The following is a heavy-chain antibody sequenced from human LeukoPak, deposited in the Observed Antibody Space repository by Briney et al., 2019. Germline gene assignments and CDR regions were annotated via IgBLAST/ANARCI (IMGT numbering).Heavy chain of an antibody. Sequence: EASVKVSCKASGGTFSSYAISWVRQAPGQGLEWMGGIIPIFGTANYAQKFQGRVTMTRDTSISTAYMELSRLRSDDTAVYYCARAVMVRGVTAKTDFDYWGQGTLVTVSS. CDR1: GGTFSSYA. CDR3: ARAVMVRGVTAKTDFDY. J-gene: IGHJ4*02. V-gene: IGHV1-69*05. CDR2: IIPIFGTA. D-gene: IGHD3-10*01.